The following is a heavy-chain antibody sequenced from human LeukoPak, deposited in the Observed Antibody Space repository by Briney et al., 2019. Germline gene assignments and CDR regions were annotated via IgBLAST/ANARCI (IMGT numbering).Heavy chain of an antibody. D-gene: IGHD1-1*01. CDR1: GFTFDDYA. J-gene: IGHJ4*02. Sequence: GGSLRLSCAASGFTFDDYAMHWVRQAPGKGLEWVSGISWNSGSIRYADSVKGRFTISRDNSKNSLYLQMNSLRAEDTALYHCARSGVQLERRSLFDYWGQGTLVTVSS. CDR2: ISWNSGSI. CDR3: ARSGVQLERRSLFDY. V-gene: IGHV3-9*01.